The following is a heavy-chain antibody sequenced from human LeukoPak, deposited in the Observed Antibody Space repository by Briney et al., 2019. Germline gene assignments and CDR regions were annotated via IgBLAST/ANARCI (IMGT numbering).Heavy chain of an antibody. Sequence: KPSETLSLTCAVYGGSFSGYYWSWIRQPPGKGLEWIGEINHSGSTNYNPSLKSRVTISVDTSKNQFSLKLSSVTAADTAVYYCARVQAVAGTLYFDYWGQGTLVTVSS. CDR1: GGSFSGYY. V-gene: IGHV4-34*01. CDR3: ARVQAVAGTLYFDY. CDR2: INHSGST. D-gene: IGHD6-19*01. J-gene: IGHJ4*02.